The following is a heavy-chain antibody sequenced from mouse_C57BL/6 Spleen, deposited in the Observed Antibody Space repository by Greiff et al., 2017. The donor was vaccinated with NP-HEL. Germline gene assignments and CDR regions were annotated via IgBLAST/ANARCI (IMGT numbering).Heavy chain of an antibody. J-gene: IGHJ3*01. V-gene: IGHV1-55*01. CDR3: ARSHYYGSSYGGFAY. CDR2: IYPGSGST. CDR1: GYTFTSYW. D-gene: IGHD1-1*01. Sequence: VQLQQPGAELVKPGASVKMSCKASGYTFTSYWITWVKQRPGQGLEWIGDIYPGSGSTNYNEKFKSKATLTVDTSSSTAYMQLSSLTSDDSAVYYCARSHYYGSSYGGFAYWGQGTLVTVSA.